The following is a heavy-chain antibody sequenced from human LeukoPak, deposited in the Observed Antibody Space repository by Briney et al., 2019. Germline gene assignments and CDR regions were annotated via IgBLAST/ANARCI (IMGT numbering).Heavy chain of an antibody. Sequence: ASVKVSCKASGYTFTGYYMHWARQAPGQGLEWMGWINPNSGGTNYAQKFQGRVTMTMDTSISTAYMELSRLRSDDTAVYYCARDYSNYPFDYWGQGTLVTVSS. CDR1: GYTFTGYY. V-gene: IGHV1-2*02. CDR3: ARDYSNYPFDY. D-gene: IGHD4-11*01. CDR2: INPNSGGT. J-gene: IGHJ4*02.